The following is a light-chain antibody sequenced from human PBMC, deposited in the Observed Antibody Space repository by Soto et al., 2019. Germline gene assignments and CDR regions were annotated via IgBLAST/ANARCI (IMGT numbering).Light chain of an antibody. CDR3: SSYTSQSTVV. J-gene: IGLJ3*02. CDR2: DVS. V-gene: IGLV2-14*01. CDR1: RSDVGGYNY. Sequence: QSVLTQPASVSGSPGQSIAISCTGTRSDVGGYNYVSWYQQPPGKAPKLIIYDVSDRPSGVSTRLSGSKSGNTASLTISGLQADDEADYYCSSYTSQSTVVFGGGTKVTVL.